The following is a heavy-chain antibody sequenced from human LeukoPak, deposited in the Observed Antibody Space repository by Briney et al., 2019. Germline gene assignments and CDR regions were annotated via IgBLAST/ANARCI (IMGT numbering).Heavy chain of an antibody. V-gene: IGHV4-31*03. Sequence: SETLSLTCTVPGGSISSGGYYWSWIRQHPGKGLEWIGYIYYSGSTYYNPSLKSRVTISVDTSKNQFSLKLSSVTAADTAVYYCARDGSPRNCSSTSCYTFWFDPWGQGTLVTVSS. J-gene: IGHJ5*02. CDR3: ARDGSPRNCSSTSCYTFWFDP. D-gene: IGHD2-2*02. CDR2: IYYSGST. CDR1: GGSISSGGYY.